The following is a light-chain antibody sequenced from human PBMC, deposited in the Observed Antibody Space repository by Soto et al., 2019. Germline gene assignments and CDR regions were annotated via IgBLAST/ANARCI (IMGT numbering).Light chain of an antibody. Sequence: QSALTQPASVPGSPGQSITISCTGTSSDVGGYNYVSWYQQHPGKAPKLMIYDVSNRPSGVSDRFSGSKSGNTASLTISGLQAEDEADFYCSSYTSSNTSVVFGGGTKLTVL. J-gene: IGLJ2*01. CDR1: SSDVGGYNY. V-gene: IGLV2-14*03. CDR3: SSYTSSNTSVV. CDR2: DVS.